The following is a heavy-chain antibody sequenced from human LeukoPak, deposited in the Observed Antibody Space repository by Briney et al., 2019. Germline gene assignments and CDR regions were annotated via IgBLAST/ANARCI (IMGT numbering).Heavy chain of an antibody. D-gene: IGHD3-22*01. J-gene: IGHJ3*02. CDR3: ARDLGYYDSRMDAFDI. V-gene: IGHV4-39*07. Sequence: PSETLSLTCTVSGGSISSSSYYWGWIRQPPGKGLEWIGSIYYSGSTYYNPSLKSRVTISVDTSKNQFSLKLSSVTAADTAVYYCARDLGYYDSRMDAFDIWGQGTMVTVSS. CDR2: IYYSGST. CDR1: GGSISSSSYY.